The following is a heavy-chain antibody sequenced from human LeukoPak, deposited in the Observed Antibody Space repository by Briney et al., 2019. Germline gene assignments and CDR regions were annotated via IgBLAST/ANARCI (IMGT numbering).Heavy chain of an antibody. CDR3: ARVNVRLRYFAAFDY. J-gene: IGHJ4*02. D-gene: IGHD3-9*01. V-gene: IGHV3-30-3*01. Sequence: PGGSLRLSCAASGFTFSSYAMHWVRQAPGKGLEWVAVISYDGSNKYYADSVKGRFTISRDNSKNTLYLQMNSPRAEDTAVYYCARVNVRLRYFAAFDYWGQGTLVTVSS. CDR2: ISYDGSNK. CDR1: GFTFSSYA.